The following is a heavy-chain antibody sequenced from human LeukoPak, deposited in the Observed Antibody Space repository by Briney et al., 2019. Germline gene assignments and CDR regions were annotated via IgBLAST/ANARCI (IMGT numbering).Heavy chain of an antibody. CDR1: GFTFSSYT. CDR2: ISYDGSNK. V-gene: IGHV3-30-3*01. Sequence: PGGSLRLSCAASGFTFSSYTMYWVRQAPGKGLEWVASISYDGSNKYYADSVKGRFTISRDNSKNTLYLQMNSLRAEDTAVYYCAKVNPTSSGFYTYWGQGTLVTVSS. D-gene: IGHD3-22*01. J-gene: IGHJ4*02. CDR3: AKVNPTSSGFYTY.